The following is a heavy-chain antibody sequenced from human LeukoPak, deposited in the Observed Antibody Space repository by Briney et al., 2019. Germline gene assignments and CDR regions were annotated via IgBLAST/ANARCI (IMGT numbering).Heavy chain of an antibody. V-gene: IGHV3-7*01. CDR3: ARDPYGGAFGAFDI. D-gene: IGHD4-17*01. J-gene: IGHJ3*02. Sequence: GGSLRLSCAASGFTFSSYAMSWVRQAPAKGLEWVANIKQDGSDKIYVDSVKDRFTISRDNTKNSLFLQMDSLRAEDTAVYYCARDPYGGAFGAFDIWGQGTMVTVSS. CDR2: IKQDGSDK. CDR1: GFTFSSYA.